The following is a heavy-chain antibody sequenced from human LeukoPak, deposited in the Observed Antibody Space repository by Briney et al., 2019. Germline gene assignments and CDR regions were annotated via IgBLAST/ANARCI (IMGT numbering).Heavy chain of an antibody. D-gene: IGHD5-24*01. V-gene: IGHV3-11*01. J-gene: IGHJ5*02. Sequence: GGSLRLSCAASGFTFDDYGMSWIRQAPGKGLEWVSCISSSAGTKYYADSVKGRFTISRDNAKNSLYLQMNSLRADDTAVYFCARAIEMTTIFSPFDPWGQGTLVTVSS. CDR3: ARAIEMTTIFSPFDP. CDR1: GFTFDDYG. CDR2: ISSSAGTK.